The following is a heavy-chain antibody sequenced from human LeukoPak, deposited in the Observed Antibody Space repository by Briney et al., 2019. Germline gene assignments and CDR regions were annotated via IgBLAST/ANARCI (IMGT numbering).Heavy chain of an antibody. Sequence: PGGSLRLSCAASGFTFDDYAMHWVRQAPGKGLEWVSGISWNSGSIGYADSVKGRFTISRDNAKNSLYLQMNSLRAEDTALYYCAKDGKYYYGSGSRPNWYFDLWGRGTLVTVSS. J-gene: IGHJ2*01. CDR1: GFTFDDYA. CDR2: ISWNSGSI. D-gene: IGHD3-10*01. V-gene: IGHV3-9*01. CDR3: AKDGKYYYGSGSRPNWYFDL.